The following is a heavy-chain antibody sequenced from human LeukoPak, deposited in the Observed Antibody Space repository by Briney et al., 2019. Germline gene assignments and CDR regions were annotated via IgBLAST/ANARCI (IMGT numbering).Heavy chain of an antibody. D-gene: IGHD3-10*01. CDR1: GFTFSNVW. V-gene: IGHV3-15*01. Sequence: GGSLRLSCAASGFTFSNVWMSWVRQAPGKGLEWVGRIKSKTDGGTTDYAAPVKGRFTISRDDSKNTLYLQMNSLKTEDTAVYYCTAELRPWGLWFLKSHFDYWGQGTLVTVSS. CDR3: TAELRPWGLWFLKSHFDY. CDR2: IKSKTDGGTT. J-gene: IGHJ4*02.